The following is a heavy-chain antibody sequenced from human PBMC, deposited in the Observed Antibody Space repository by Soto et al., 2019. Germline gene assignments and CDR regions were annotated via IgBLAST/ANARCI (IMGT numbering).Heavy chain of an antibody. CDR2: IYHSGST. J-gene: IGHJ6*02. CDR1: GGSISSSNW. V-gene: IGHV4-4*02. D-gene: IGHD2-2*01. Sequence: SETLSLTCAFSGGSISSSNWWSWVRQTPGKGLEWIGEIYHSGSTNYNPSLKSRVTISVDKSKNQFSLKLSSVTAADTAVYYCARTLIDSSTHYYGTDVWGQGTTLTVSS. CDR3: ARTLIDSSTHYYGTDV.